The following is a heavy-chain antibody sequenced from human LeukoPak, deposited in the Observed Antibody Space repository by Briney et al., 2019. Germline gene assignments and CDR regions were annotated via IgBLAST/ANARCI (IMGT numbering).Heavy chain of an antibody. V-gene: IGHV1-2*02. CDR1: GYTFTGYY. D-gene: IGHD3-10*01. Sequence: ASVKVSCKASGYTFTGYYMHWVRQAPGQGLEWMGWINPNSGGTNYAQKFQGRVTMTRDTSISTAYMELSRLRSDVTAVYYCARSDYGSGSYRFDYWGQGTLVTVSS. CDR2: INPNSGGT. CDR3: ARSDYGSGSYRFDY. J-gene: IGHJ4*02.